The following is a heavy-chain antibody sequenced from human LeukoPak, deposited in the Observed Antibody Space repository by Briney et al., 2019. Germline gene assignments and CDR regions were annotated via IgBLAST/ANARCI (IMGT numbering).Heavy chain of an antibody. CDR3: ARGGSYRHWYFDL. Sequence: ASVTVSCKASGYTFTSYYMHWVRPAPGQGLEWMGIINPSGGSTSYAQKFQGRVTITADKSTSTAYMELSSLRSDDTAVYYCARGGSYRHWYFDLWGRGTLVTVSS. CDR1: GYTFTSYY. V-gene: IGHV1-46*01. J-gene: IGHJ2*01. CDR2: INPSGGST. D-gene: IGHD1-26*01.